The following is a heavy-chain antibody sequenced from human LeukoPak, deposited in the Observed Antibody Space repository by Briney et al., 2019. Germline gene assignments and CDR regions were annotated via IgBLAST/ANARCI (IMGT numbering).Heavy chain of an antibody. V-gene: IGHV3-7*01. CDR1: GFTFSNYW. CDR2: IKKDGREK. CDR3: VRDVSDENDSASRMHLDS. J-gene: IGHJ4*02. D-gene: IGHD2-15*01. Sequence: KPGGSLRLSCAASGFTFSNYWMTWVRQAPGKGLEWVANIKKDGREKHYADSVKGRFAISRDNARNSLFLQMNSLRAEDTAVYYCVRDVSDENDSASRMHLDSWGQGTLVSVSS.